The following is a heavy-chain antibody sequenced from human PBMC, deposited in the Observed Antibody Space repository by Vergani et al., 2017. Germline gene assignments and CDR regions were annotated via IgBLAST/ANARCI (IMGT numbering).Heavy chain of an antibody. CDR3: ARERGYCSSTSCFNWFDP. CDR1: NDSVSNTFYY. J-gene: IGHJ5*02. Sequence: QVQLQESGPGLVKPSETLSLTCTVSNDSVSNTFYYWGWIRQTPGKGLEWIGSIYHSGSTYYNPSLKSRVTISVDRSKNQFSLKLSSVTAADTAVYYCARERGYCSSTSCFNWFDPWGQGTLVTVSS. CDR2: IYHSGST. D-gene: IGHD2-2*01. V-gene: IGHV4-39*07.